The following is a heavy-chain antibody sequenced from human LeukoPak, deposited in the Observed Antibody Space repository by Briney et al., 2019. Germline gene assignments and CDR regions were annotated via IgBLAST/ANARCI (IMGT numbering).Heavy chain of an antibody. CDR1: GGSVSGYY. D-gene: IGHD5-18*01. J-gene: IGHJ4*02. CDR3: ARDLGGYNYGYSFDY. Sequence: SETLSLTCTVSGGSVSGYYWNWIRQPAGRGLEWIGRIYTTGSTNYNPSLKSRVTMSVDTSKNRFSLKLFSVTAADTAVYYCARDLGGYNYGYSFDYWGQGTLVTVSS. CDR2: IYTTGST. V-gene: IGHV4-4*07.